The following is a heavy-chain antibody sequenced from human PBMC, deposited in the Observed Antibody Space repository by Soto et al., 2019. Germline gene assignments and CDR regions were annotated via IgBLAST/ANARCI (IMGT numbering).Heavy chain of an antibody. CDR3: ILPLYDPSHSPA. V-gene: IGHV3-15*01. CDR1: GLIVTNAW. Sequence: EVQLVESGGGLVRPGGSLRLSCAASGLIVTNAWMSWVRQAPGKGLEWVGRIKSKSDGGTTDYSAPVKGRFTISRDDSKNTLYLQMNSLKIEDTAVYYCILPLYDPSHSPAWGQGTLVTVSS. CDR2: IKSKSDGGTT. J-gene: IGHJ5*02. D-gene: IGHD2-8*01.